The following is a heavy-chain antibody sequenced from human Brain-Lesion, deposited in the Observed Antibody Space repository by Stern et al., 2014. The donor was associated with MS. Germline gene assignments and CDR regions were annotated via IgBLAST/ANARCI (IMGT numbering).Heavy chain of an antibody. Sequence: QMQLVQSGAEVKKPGASVKVSCKVSGYTLTELSMHWVRQAPRKGLEWMGGFDPEDGETIYAQKFQGRVTMTEDTSTDTAYMELSSLRSEGTAVYYCATLSPGAGGNYYRHFDYWGQGTLVTVSS. J-gene: IGHJ4*02. CDR2: FDPEDGET. D-gene: IGHD1-26*01. CDR3: ATLSPGAGGNYYRHFDY. V-gene: IGHV1-24*01. CDR1: GYTLTELS.